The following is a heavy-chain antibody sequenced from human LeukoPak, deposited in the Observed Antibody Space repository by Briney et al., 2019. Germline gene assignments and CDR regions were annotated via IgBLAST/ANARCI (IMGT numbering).Heavy chain of an antibody. J-gene: IGHJ4*02. Sequence: ASVKVSCKSSGYTFTTFAMNWVRQAAGQGLEGRGWSDTDTGNPTYAQGFTGRFVFSFDTSVSTAYLQISSLRAEDTAVYYSARVWAAAGLFYHFDYWGQGTLVTVSS. D-gene: IGHD6-13*01. CDR2: SDTDTGNP. V-gene: IGHV7-4-1*02. CDR3: ARVWAAAGLFYHFDY. CDR1: GYTFTTFA.